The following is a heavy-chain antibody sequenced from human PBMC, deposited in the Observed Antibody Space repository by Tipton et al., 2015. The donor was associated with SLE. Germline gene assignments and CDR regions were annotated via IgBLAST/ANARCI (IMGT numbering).Heavy chain of an antibody. CDR1: GGTFTNYA. Sequence: QSGAEVKKPGSSVRVSCKTSGGTFTNYAFNWVRQAPGQGLEWVGKIVPLFDTTDYAPNFQGRVTFTADKSTKTAYMEVSSLTSADSAVYYCSAASSPRDYYMDVWGKGTAVSVTS. J-gene: IGHJ6*03. V-gene: IGHV1-69*06. D-gene: IGHD2-2*01. CDR3: SAASSPRDYYMDV. CDR2: IVPLFDTT.